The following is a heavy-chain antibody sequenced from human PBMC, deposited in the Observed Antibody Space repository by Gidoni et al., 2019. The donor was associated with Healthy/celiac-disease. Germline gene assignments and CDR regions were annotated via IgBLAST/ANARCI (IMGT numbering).Heavy chain of an antibody. CDR1: GGSFSGYY. CDR3: ARRRAATIYDRYYFDY. V-gene: IGHV4-34*01. Sequence: QVQLQQWGAGLLKPSETLSLTCAVYGGSFSGYYWSWIRQPPGKGLEWIGEINHSGSTNYNPSLKSRVTISVDTSKNQFSLKLSSVTAADTAVYYCARRRAATIYDRYYFDYWGQGTLVTVSS. D-gene: IGHD5-12*01. CDR2: INHSGST. J-gene: IGHJ4*02.